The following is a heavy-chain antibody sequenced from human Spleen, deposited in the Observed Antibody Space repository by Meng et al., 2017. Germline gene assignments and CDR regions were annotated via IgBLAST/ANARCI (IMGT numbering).Heavy chain of an antibody. J-gene: IGHJ3*02. CDR3: ARGGLSSYSTVAFDI. V-gene: IGHV3-48*03. CDR2: ISSSGSTI. Sequence: GGSLRLSCAASGFTFSSYEMNWVRQAPGKGLEWVSYISSSGSTIYYADSVKGRFTISRDNAKNSLYLQMNSLRAEDTAFYHCARGGLSSYSTVAFDIWGQGTMVTVSS. CDR1: GFTFSSYE. D-gene: IGHD4-17*01.